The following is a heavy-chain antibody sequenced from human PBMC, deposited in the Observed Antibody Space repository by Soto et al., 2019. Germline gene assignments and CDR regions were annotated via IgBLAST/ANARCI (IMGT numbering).Heavy chain of an antibody. D-gene: IGHD6-19*01. CDR2: IYWDDDK. Sequence: QITLKESGPTLVKPTQTLTLTCTFSGFSLSTSGVGVGWIRQPPGKALEWLALIYWDDDKRYSPSLKSTLTITNDTSKNQVVLTMTIMDPVDTATYYCARGIAVAAMILGPYYFDYWGQGTLVTVSS. J-gene: IGHJ4*02. CDR3: ARGIAVAAMILGPYYFDY. V-gene: IGHV2-5*02. CDR1: GFSLSTSGVG.